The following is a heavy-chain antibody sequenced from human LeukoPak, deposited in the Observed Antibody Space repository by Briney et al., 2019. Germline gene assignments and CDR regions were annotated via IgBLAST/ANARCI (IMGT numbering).Heavy chain of an antibody. V-gene: IGHV1-2*02. Sequence: ASVKVSCKASGYTFTAYYIHWVRQAPGQGLEWMGWINPNSGGTNYAQKFQGRVTMTRDTSISTAYMELSRLRSDDTAVYYCARGSAAAGEIDYWGQGTLVTVSS. D-gene: IGHD6-13*01. CDR2: INPNSGGT. CDR1: GYTFTAYY. J-gene: IGHJ4*02. CDR3: ARGSAAAGEIDY.